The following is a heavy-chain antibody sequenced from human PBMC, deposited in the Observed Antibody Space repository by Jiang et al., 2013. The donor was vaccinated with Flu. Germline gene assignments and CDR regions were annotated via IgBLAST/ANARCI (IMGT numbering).Heavy chain of an antibody. D-gene: IGHD6-6*01. Sequence: VLLKPSETLSLTCAVYGGSFSGYYWSWIRQPPGKGLEWIGEINHSGSTNYNPSLKSRVTISVDTSKNQFSLKLSSVTAADTAVYYCARGHRIAARVRKSFDYWGQGTLVTVSS. CDR2: INHSGST. CDR1: GGSFSGYY. V-gene: IGHV4-34*01. J-gene: IGHJ4*02. CDR3: ARGHRIAARVRKSFDY.